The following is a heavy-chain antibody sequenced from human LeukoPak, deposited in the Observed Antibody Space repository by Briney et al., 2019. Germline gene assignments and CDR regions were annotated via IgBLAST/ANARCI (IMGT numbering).Heavy chain of an antibody. V-gene: IGHV3-64*02. CDR2: ISGDGRST. CDR3: ARVDSGSACAS. J-gene: IGHJ1*01. CDR1: GFTFSTYA. Sequence: NPGGSLRLSCAASGFTFSTYAMNWVRQAPGKGLEYVSGISGDGRSTFYADSVKGRFTISRDISKNTLYLQMGSLRPEDMAVYYCARVDSGSACASWGQGILVTVSS. D-gene: IGHD6-19*01.